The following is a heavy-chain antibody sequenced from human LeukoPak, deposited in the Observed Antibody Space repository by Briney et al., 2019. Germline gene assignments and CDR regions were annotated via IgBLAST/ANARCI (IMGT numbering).Heavy chain of an antibody. CDR2: INPNNGVT. CDR1: GYTFTGYY. CDR3: ASPYSSGWYVLDY. Sequence: GASVKVSCKASGYTFTGYYMHWVRQPPGQGLEWMGWINPNNGVTNSAQKFQGRVTMTRDTSISTAYMELSRLRSDDTAVYYCASPYSSGWYVLDYWGQGTLVTVSS. D-gene: IGHD6-19*01. J-gene: IGHJ4*02. V-gene: IGHV1-2*02.